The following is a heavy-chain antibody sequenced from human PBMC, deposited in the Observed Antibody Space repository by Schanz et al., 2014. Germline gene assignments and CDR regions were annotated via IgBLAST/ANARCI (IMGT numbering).Heavy chain of an antibody. CDR2: LRSDGSRR. CDR3: AKDPPRGVRTPTKPALAY. D-gene: IGHD3-10*01. Sequence: VQLVESGGGVVQPGGSLRLSCVGSGYSFSDYDMYWIRQAPGKGLEWLAFLRSDGSRRDYADSVKGRFTISRDNSRTTLALHMSSLRPEETAVYYCAKDPPRGVRTPTKPALAYWGQGTRVTVSS. CDR1: GYSFSDYD. V-gene: IGHV3-30*02. J-gene: IGHJ4*02.